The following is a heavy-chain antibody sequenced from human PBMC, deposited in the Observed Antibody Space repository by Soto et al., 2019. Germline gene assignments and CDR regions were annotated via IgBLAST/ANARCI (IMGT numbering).Heavy chain of an antibody. D-gene: IGHD3-22*01. Sequence: SVKVSCKASGGTFSSYAISWVRQAPGQGLEWMGGIIPIFGTANYAQKFQGRVTITADESTSTAYMELSSLRSEGTAVYYCARMYYYDSSGYYGPFDYWGQGTLVTVSS. J-gene: IGHJ4*02. CDR3: ARMYYYDSSGYYGPFDY. CDR1: GGTFSSYA. CDR2: IIPIFGTA. V-gene: IGHV1-69*13.